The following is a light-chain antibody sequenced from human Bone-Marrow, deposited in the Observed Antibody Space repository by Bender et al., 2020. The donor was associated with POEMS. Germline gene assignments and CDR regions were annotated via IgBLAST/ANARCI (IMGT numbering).Light chain of an antibody. J-gene: IGLJ2*01. Sequence: SYVLTQPPSLSVAPGQTARITCGGNEIGGEGVHWYHQKPGQAPVVVVYDDSDRPSGIPERFSASKSGNTATLTISRVEAGDEADYYCQVWDSSSDLPFFGGGTKLTVL. V-gene: IGLV3-21*02. CDR1: EIGGEG. CDR3: QVWDSSSDLPF. CDR2: DDS.